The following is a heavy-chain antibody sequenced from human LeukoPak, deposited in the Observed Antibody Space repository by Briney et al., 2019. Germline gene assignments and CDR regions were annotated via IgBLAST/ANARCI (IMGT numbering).Heavy chain of an antibody. J-gene: IGHJ3*02. D-gene: IGHD2-2*01. Sequence: SETLSLTCAVYGGSFSGYYWSWIRQPPGKGLEWIGEINHSGSTNYNPSLKSRVTISVDTSKNQFSLKLSSVTAADTAVYYCARGVMEDIVVVPAAPPGAFDIWGQGTMVTVSS. CDR1: GGSFSGYY. V-gene: IGHV4-34*01. CDR2: INHSGST. CDR3: ARGVMEDIVVVPAAPPGAFDI.